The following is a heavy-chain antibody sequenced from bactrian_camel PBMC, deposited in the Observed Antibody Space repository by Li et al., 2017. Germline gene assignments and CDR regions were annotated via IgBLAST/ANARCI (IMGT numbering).Heavy chain of an antibody. V-gene: IGHV3S40*01. D-gene: IGHD1*01. CDR1: GFTFSSYD. CDR2: ITSGGGGT. J-gene: IGHJ4*01. CDR3: VIRPAGTDLKIDY. Sequence: DVQLVESGGGSVQAGESLRLACAGSGFTFSSYDMSWVRQAPGKGLEWVSRITSGGGGTYYAGSVDGRFTISRDNAKNTLTLQMSSLKTEDTAVYYCVIRPAGTDLKIDYWGQGTQVTVS.